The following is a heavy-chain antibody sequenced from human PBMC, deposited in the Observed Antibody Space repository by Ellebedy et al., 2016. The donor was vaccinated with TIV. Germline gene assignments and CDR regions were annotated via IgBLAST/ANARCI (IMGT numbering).Heavy chain of an antibody. J-gene: IGHJ4*02. CDR1: GVTISNSDYN. D-gene: IGHD5-24*01. Sequence: MPSETLSLTCTVSGVTISNSDYNWDWNRQPTGKGLEWTGNIYYSGTTYYNPSLKSRLTVSVDTSKNQFSLKMSSVTAADTAVYCCARFRDGSNCFDYWGQGILVTVSS. CDR2: IYYSGTT. CDR3: ARFRDGSNCFDY. V-gene: IGHV4-39*01.